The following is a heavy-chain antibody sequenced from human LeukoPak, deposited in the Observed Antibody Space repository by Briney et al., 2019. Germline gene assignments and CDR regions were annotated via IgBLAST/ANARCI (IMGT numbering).Heavy chain of an antibody. D-gene: IGHD2-15*01. Sequence: GGSLRLSCAASGFTFSSYAMHWVRLAPGKGLEWVAVISSDGSNKYYADSVKGRFTISRDNAKNTLYLQMDSLRAEDTAVYYCARAFCSGATCYSMDYWGQGTLVTVSS. J-gene: IGHJ4*02. V-gene: IGHV3-30*04. CDR2: ISSDGSNK. CDR3: ARAFCSGATCYSMDY. CDR1: GFTFSSYA.